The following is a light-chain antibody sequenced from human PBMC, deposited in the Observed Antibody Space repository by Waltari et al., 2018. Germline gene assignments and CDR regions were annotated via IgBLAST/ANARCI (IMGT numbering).Light chain of an antibody. V-gene: IGKV3-20*01. CDR1: QTIYNKY. CDR3: QQFGTSPPTG. Sequence: VLPQSPAPLSSSQGERTTPSCSPSQTIYNKYLTWYQQKSGQAPRLLIYGASNRATGIPYRFSGSGSGTDFTLTISRLEPEDFAIYFCQQFGTSPPTGFGAGTRLDVK. J-gene: IGKJ3*01. CDR2: GAS.